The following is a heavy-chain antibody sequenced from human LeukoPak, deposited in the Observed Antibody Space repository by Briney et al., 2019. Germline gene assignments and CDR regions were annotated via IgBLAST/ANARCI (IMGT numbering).Heavy chain of an antibody. CDR3: ARAAVAERGYYYYMDV. V-gene: IGHV3-7*01. D-gene: IGHD6-19*01. CDR1: GVTFSSYW. CDR2: INQDGSGE. J-gene: IGHJ6*03. Sequence: PGGSLRLSCAASGVTFSSYWMSWVRQAPGKGLEWVAHINQDGSGEYYVDSVKGRFTISRDNAKNSLYLQMNSLRAEDTAVYYCARAAVAERGYYYYMDVWGKGTTVTVSS.